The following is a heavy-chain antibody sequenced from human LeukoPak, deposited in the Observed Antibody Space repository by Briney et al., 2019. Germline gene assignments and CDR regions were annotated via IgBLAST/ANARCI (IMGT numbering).Heavy chain of an antibody. D-gene: IGHD4-17*01. CDR1: GFTFSSYS. V-gene: IGHV3-21*01. J-gene: IGHJ4*02. CDR2: ISSSSSYI. Sequence: GGSLRLSCAASGFTFSSYSMNWVRQAPGKGLEWVSSISSSSSYIYYADSVKGRFTISRDNAKNSLYLQMNSLRAEDTAVYYWAKGEVAVTREYYFDYWGQGTLVTVSS. CDR3: AKGEVAVTREYYFDY.